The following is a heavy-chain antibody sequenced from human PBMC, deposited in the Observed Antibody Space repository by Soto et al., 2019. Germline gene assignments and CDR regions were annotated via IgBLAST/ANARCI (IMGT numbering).Heavy chain of an antibody. CDR3: AREDDSSGYQT. V-gene: IGHV4-61*01. CDR2: IYYSGST. CDR1: GGSFSSGSYY. J-gene: IGHJ4*02. D-gene: IGHD3-22*01. Sequence: QVQLQESGPGLVKPSETLSLTCTVSGGSFSSGSYYWSWIRQPPGKGLEWIGYIYYSGSTNYNPSLKSRVTISVDTSKNQFSLKLSSVTAADTAVYYCAREDDSSGYQTWGQGTLVTVSS.